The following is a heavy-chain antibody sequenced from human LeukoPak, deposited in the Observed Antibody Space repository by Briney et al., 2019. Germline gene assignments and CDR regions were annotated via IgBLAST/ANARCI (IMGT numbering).Heavy chain of an antibody. J-gene: IGHJ4*02. CDR3: ARERRLVQDY. CDR1: GGSVSSGSYY. D-gene: IGHD6-19*01. CDR2: IYYSGST. V-gene: IGHV4-61*01. Sequence: PSETLSLTCTVSGGSVSSGSYYWSWIRQPPGKGLEWIGYIYYSGSTNYNPSLKSRVTISVDTSKNQFSLKLSSVTAADTAVYHCARERRLVQDYWGQGTLVTVSS.